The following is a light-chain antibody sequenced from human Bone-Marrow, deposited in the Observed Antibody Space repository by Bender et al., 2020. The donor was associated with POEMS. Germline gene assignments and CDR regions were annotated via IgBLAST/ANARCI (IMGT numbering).Light chain of an antibody. Sequence: SYELTQPPSVSVSPGQTARITCSGDALPKKYAYWYQQKAGQAPVLVIYKDTQRPSGIPERFSASSSGTTATLTISEVQTEDEADYYCQSADSSGTYRGVFGGGTKLTVL. CDR1: ALPKKY. J-gene: IGLJ3*02. CDR3: QSADSSGTYRGV. CDR2: KDT. V-gene: IGLV3-25*03.